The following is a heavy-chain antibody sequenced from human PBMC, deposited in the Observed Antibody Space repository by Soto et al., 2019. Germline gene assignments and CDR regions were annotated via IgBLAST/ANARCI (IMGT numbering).Heavy chain of an antibody. CDR1: GFTFSSYG. CDR3: AKGSEQQLSLDY. D-gene: IGHD6-13*01. V-gene: IGHV3-30*18. J-gene: IGHJ4*02. CDR2: ISYDGSNK. Sequence: PGGSLRLSCGASGFTFSSYGMHWVRQAPGKGLEWVAVISYDGSNKYYADSVKGRFTISRDNSKNTLYLQMNSLRAEDTAVYYCAKGSEQQLSLDYWGQGTLVTVSS.